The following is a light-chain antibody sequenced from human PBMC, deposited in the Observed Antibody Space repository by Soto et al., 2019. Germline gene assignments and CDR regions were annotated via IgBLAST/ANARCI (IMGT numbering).Light chain of an antibody. Sequence: QSALTQPRSVSGSPGQSVTISCTGTSSDVGGYNYVSWYQQHPGKAPKLMIYDVSKRPSGVPDRFSGSKSGYTASLTISRLQAEDEADCYCCSYAGSYTFDVVFGGGTKLTVL. J-gene: IGLJ2*01. CDR2: DVS. CDR3: CSYAGSYTFDVV. CDR1: SSDVGGYNY. V-gene: IGLV2-11*01.